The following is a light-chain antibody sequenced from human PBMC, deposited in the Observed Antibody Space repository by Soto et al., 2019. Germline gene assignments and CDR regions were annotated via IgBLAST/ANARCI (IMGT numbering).Light chain of an antibody. CDR3: QHRSNRPFT. CDR2: DAS. J-gene: IGKJ3*01. CDR1: QSFSSY. Sequence: EVVLTQSPATLSLSPGERATLSCRASQSFSSYLAWYQQKPGQAPRLLIYDASNRATGIPARFSGSGSGTDFTLTISSLEPEDFAVYYCQHRSNRPFTFGPGTKVANK. V-gene: IGKV3-11*01.